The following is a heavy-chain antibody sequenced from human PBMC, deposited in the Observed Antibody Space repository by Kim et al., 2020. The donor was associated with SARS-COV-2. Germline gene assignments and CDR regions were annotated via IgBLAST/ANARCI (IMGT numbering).Heavy chain of an antibody. J-gene: IGHJ4*02. CDR2: INPNSGGT. Sequence: ASVKVSCKASGYTFTGYYMHWVRQAPGQGLEWMGRINPNSGGTNYAQKFQGRVTMTRDTSISTAYMELSRLRSDDTAVYYCARFGSYLIYYFDYWGQGTLVTVSS. CDR3: ARFGSYLIYYFDY. D-gene: IGHD1-26*01. V-gene: IGHV1-2*06. CDR1: GYTFTGYY.